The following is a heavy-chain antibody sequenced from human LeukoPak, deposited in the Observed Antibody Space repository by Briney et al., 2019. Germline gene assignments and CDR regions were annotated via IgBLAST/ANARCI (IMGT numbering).Heavy chain of an antibody. D-gene: IGHD2-2*01. J-gene: IGHJ5*02. Sequence: SETLSLTCTVSGGSISSYYWSWTRQPPGKGLEWIGYIYYSGSTNYNPSLKSRVTISVDTSKNQFSLKLSSVTAADTAVYYCARDRRKAAATVGWFDPWGQGTLVTVSS. CDR3: ARDRRKAAATVGWFDP. CDR2: IYYSGST. CDR1: GGSISSYY. V-gene: IGHV4-59*01.